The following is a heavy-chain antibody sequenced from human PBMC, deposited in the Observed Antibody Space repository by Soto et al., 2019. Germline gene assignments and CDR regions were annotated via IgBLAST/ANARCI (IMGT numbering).Heavy chain of an antibody. V-gene: IGHV4-59*01. CDR1: GGCISSYY. CDR2: IYYSGST. D-gene: IGHD3-3*01. J-gene: IGHJ5*02. Sequence: QVQLQESGPGLVKPSETLSLTCTVSGGCISSYYWSWIRQPPGKGLEWIGYIYYSGSTNYNPSLKSRVIISVDTSKNQFSLKLSSVTAADTAVYYCARGRFSGNWFDPWGQGTLVTVSS. CDR3: ARGRFSGNWFDP.